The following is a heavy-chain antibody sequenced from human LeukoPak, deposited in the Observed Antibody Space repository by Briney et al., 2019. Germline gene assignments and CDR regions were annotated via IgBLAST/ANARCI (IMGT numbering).Heavy chain of an antibody. D-gene: IGHD6-13*01. Sequence: PSETLSLTCTVSGGSISSYDWSWIRQPPGKGLEWIGYIYYSGSTSYNASLKSRVTISIDTSKNQFSLKLSSVAAADTAVYYCAREGSVAGSFDYWGQGTLVTVSS. J-gene: IGHJ4*02. V-gene: IGHV4-59*01. CDR2: IYYSGST. CDR1: GGSISSYD. CDR3: AREGSVAGSFDY.